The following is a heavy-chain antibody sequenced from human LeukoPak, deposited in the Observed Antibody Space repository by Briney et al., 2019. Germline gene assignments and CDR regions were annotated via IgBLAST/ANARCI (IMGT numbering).Heavy chain of an antibody. Sequence: ASVKVSCKASGHTFTGYYMHWVRQAPGQGLEWMGWISAYNGNTNYAQKLQGRVTMTTDTSTSTAYMELRSLRSDDTAVYYCARGSPPYCSGGSCYSMYYYYYMDVWGKGTTVTISS. CDR2: ISAYNGNT. V-gene: IGHV1-18*04. J-gene: IGHJ6*03. CDR1: GHTFTGYY. D-gene: IGHD2-15*01. CDR3: ARGSPPYCSGGSCYSMYYYYYMDV.